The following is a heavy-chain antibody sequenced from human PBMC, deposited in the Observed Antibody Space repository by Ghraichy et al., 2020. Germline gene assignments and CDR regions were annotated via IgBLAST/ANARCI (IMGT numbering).Heavy chain of an antibody. CDR3: AKGKAATLLDWFDP. V-gene: IGHV3-23*01. CDR1: GFTFSSYV. CDR2: ITGSGGTT. J-gene: IGHJ5*02. D-gene: IGHD6-13*01. Sequence: GGSLRLSCSASGFTFSSYVMTWVRQAPGKGLEWVSSITGSGGTTFYADSVKGRFTISSDNSRNTLFLQMYSLRAEDTAVYYCAKGKAATLLDWFDPWGQGTXV.